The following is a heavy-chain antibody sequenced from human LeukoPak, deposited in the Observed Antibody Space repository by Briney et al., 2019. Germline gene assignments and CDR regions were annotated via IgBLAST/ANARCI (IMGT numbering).Heavy chain of an antibody. CDR3: ARISSIRSDINLDY. CDR2: INHSGST. D-gene: IGHD1-26*01. V-gene: IGHV4-34*01. J-gene: IGHJ4*02. Sequence: PSETLSLTCAVYGGSFSGYYWSWIRQPPGKGLEWIGEINHSGSTNYNPSLKSRVTISVDTSKNQFSLKLSSVTAADTAVYYCARISSIRSDINLDYWGQGTLVTVSS. CDR1: GGSFSGYY.